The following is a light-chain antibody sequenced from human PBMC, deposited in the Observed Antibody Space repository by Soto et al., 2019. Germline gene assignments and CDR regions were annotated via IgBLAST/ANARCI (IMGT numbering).Light chain of an antibody. J-gene: IGLJ3*02. CDR2: LNSDGSH. CDR3: QTWGTGIWV. Sequence: QLVLTQSPSASASLGASVKLTCTLSSGYSTYGIAWHQQQPEKGPRFLMKLNSDGSHNKGDGIPDRFSGSSSGAERYLTISSLQLEDEADYYCQTWGTGIWVFGGGPQLTVL. V-gene: IGLV4-69*01. CDR1: SGYSTYG.